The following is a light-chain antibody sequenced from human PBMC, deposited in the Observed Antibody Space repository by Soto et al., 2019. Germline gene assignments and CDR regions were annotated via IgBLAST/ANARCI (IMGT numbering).Light chain of an antibody. CDR1: QSISSW. CDR2: SAS. J-gene: IGKJ1*01. Sequence: DIQMTQSPSTLSASVGDRVTITCRASQSISSWLAWYQQKPGKAPKLLIYSASNLDSGAPSRCSGSVSGTEFTLTICSLHPDDFATYYCQQFSSYSLTFGQGTKV. CDR3: QQFSSYSLT. V-gene: IGKV1-5*01.